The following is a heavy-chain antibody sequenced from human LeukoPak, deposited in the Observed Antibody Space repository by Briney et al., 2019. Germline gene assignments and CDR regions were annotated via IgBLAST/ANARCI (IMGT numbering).Heavy chain of an antibody. Sequence: GGSLRLSCTASGFTFSSYAMSWVRQATGKGLEWVSAISGSGGSTYYADSVKGRFTISRDNSKNSLYLQMNSLRTEDTALYYCAKDNRPYYYDSSGYRPYYYGMDVWGQGTTVTVSS. V-gene: IGHV3-23*01. CDR1: GFTFSSYA. CDR3: AKDNRPYYYDSSGYRPYYYGMDV. D-gene: IGHD3-22*01. CDR2: ISGSGGST. J-gene: IGHJ6*02.